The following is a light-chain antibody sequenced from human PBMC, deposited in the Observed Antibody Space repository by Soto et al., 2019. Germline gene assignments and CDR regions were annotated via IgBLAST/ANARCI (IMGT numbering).Light chain of an antibody. Sequence: EIVLTQSPGTLSLSPGERATLSCRASQSVSSSYLARDQQKPGQAPRLLIYGACSRATGIPVRFSGSGSGTDFTLTISILEPEDSAVYYCQQYGSSPLFTFGHGTKVDIK. CDR1: QSVSSSY. J-gene: IGKJ3*01. CDR2: GAC. CDR3: QQYGSSPLFT. V-gene: IGKV3-20*01.